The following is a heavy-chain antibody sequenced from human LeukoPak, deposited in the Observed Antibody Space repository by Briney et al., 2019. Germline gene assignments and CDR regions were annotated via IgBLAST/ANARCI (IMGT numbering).Heavy chain of an antibody. CDR3: AKWVYYDILPGYFDY. V-gene: IGHV3-23*01. CDR1: GFTFSSYV. D-gene: IGHD3-9*01. Sequence: GGSLRLSCAASGFTFSSYVMSWVRQAPGKALEWVSAISGSGGSTYYADSVKGRFTISRDNSKNTLYLQMNSLRAEDTAVYYCAKWVYYDILPGYFDYWGQGTLVTVSS. CDR2: ISGSGGST. J-gene: IGHJ4*02.